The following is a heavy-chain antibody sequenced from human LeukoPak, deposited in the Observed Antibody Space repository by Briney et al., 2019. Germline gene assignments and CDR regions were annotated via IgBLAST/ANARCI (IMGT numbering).Heavy chain of an antibody. CDR2: IIPIFGTA. Sequence: SVKVSCKASGGTFSSYAISWVRQAPGQGLEWMGGIIPIFGTANYAQKFQGRVTITTDESTSTAYMELSSLRSEDTAVYYCAKDRDDFWSGYPSPWGQGTLVAVSS. V-gene: IGHV1-69*05. D-gene: IGHD3-3*01. CDR3: AKDRDDFWSGYPSP. J-gene: IGHJ5*02. CDR1: GGTFSSYA.